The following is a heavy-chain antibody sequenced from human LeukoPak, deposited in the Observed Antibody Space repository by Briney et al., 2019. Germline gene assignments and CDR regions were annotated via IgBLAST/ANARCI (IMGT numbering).Heavy chain of an antibody. J-gene: IGHJ4*02. D-gene: IGHD3-10*02. CDR2: IYYSGST. V-gene: IGHV4-59*12. CDR1: GGSISSYY. CDR3: ARDNRPLYYYVIFDY. Sequence: SETLSLTCTVSGGSISSYYWSWIRQPPGKGLEWIGYIYYSGSTNYNPSLKSRVTISVDTSKNQFSLKLISVTAADTAVYYCARDNRPLYYYVIFDYWGQGTLVTVSS.